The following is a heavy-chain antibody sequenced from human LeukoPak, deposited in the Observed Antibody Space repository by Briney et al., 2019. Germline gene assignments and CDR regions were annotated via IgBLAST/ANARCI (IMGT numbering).Heavy chain of an antibody. J-gene: IGHJ4*02. CDR3: AREPCSSTNCRIFDS. Sequence: PGGSLRLPCAASGFTFTNSWMNWVRQVPGKGLEWVADINQDGSEKNYVDSVKDRFTISRDNAKNSLYLQMDSLRAEDTAVYYCAREPCSSTNCRIFDSWGQGTLVTVSS. CDR1: GFTFTNSW. D-gene: IGHD2-2*01. CDR2: INQDGSEK. V-gene: IGHV3-7*01.